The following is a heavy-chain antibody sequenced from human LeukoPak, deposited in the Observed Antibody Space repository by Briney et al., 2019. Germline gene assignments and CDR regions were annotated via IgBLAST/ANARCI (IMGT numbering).Heavy chain of an antibody. V-gene: IGHV3-7*01. CDR3: ARDFRFLDDY. CDR2: IKQDGSEK. J-gene: IGHJ4*02. Sequence: GGSLRLSCAASGFTFSNYWMTWVRQAPGKGLEWVGNIKQDGSEKYYVDSVKGRFTISRDNAKNSLYLQMNRLRAEDTAVYYCARDFRFLDDYWGQGTLVTVSS. CDR1: GFTFSNYW. D-gene: IGHD3-3*01.